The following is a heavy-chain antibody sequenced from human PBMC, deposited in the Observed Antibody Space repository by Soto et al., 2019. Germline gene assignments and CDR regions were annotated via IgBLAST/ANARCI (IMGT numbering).Heavy chain of an antibody. J-gene: IGHJ5*02. CDR3: ARSRAFRTTNWFDP. CDR1: GGSISSYY. D-gene: IGHD1-26*01. CDR2: IYYSGST. Sequence: LSLTCTVSGGSISSYYWSWIRQPAGKGLEWIGYIYYSGSTYYNPSLKSRVTISVDTSKSQFSLKLSSVTAADTDVYYCARSRAFRTTNWFDPWGQGTLVTVSS. V-gene: IGHV4-59*06.